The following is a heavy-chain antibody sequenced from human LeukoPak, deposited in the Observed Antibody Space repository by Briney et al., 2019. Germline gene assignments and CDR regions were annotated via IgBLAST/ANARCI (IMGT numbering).Heavy chain of an antibody. D-gene: IGHD3-22*01. CDR3: AKPKVPYTMIGAFDI. Sequence: TGGSLRLSCAASGFTFSSYGMHWVRQAPGKGLEWVAVISYDGSNKYYADSVKGRFTISRDNSKNTLYLQMNSLRAEDTAVYYCAKPKVPYTMIGAFDIWGQGTMVTVSS. V-gene: IGHV3-30*18. J-gene: IGHJ3*02. CDR1: GFTFSSYG. CDR2: ISYDGSNK.